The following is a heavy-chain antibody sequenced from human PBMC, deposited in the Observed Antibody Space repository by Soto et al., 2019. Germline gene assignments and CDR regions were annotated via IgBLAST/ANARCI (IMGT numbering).Heavy chain of an antibody. CDR2: IIPILGIA. CDR3: ASPTTHNSLNYFDY. V-gene: IGHV1-69*02. J-gene: IGHJ4*02. D-gene: IGHD1-7*01. CDR1: GGTFSSYP. Sequence: QVQLVQSGAEVKKPGSSVKVSCKASGGTFSSYPISWVRQAPGQGLEWMGRIIPILGIANYAQKFQGRVTITADKSTSTAYMELSSLRSEDTAVYYCASPTTHNSLNYFDYWGQGTRVTGSS.